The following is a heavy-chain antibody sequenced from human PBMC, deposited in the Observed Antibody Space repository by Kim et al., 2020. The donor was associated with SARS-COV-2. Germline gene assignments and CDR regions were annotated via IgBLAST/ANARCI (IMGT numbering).Heavy chain of an antibody. J-gene: IGHJ4*02. CDR1: GGTFSSYA. CDR3: ARDEVGYSSSSVSDY. V-gene: IGHV1-69*13. CDR2: IIPIFGTA. Sequence: SVKVSCKASGGTFSSYAISWVRQAPGQGLEWMGGIIPIFGTANYAQKFQGRVTITADESTSTAYMELSSLISEDTSVTYYARDEVGYSSSSVSDYWGQG. D-gene: IGHD6-6*01.